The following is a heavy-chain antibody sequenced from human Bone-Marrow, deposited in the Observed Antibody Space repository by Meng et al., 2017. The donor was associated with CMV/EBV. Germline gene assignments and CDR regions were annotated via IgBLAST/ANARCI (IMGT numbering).Heavy chain of an antibody. D-gene: IGHD3-22*01. CDR2: IYHSGST. V-gene: IGHV4-39*07. CDR3: ANRIRNYYDSSGYGY. J-gene: IGHJ4*02. Sequence: SETLSLTCTVSGGSISSSSYYWGWIRQPPGKGLEWIGSIYHSGSTYYNPSLKSRVTISVDTSKNQFSLKLSSVTAADTAVYYCANRIRNYYDSSGYGYWGQGTLVTVCS. CDR1: GGSISSSSYY.